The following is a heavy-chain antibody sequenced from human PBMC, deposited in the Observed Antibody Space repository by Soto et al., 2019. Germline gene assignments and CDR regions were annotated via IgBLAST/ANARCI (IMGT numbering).Heavy chain of an antibody. J-gene: IGHJ3*02. D-gene: IGHD3-3*01. CDR2: MNPNSGNT. V-gene: IGHV1-8*01. Sequence: QVQLVQSGAEVKKPGASVKVSCKASGYTFTSYDINWVRQATGQGLEWMGWMNPNSGNTGYAQKFQGRVTMTRCTSISTAYMELSSLRSEDTAGYYCAGPAGNYDFCRGYSFDIWGQGTMVTVSS. CDR3: AGPAGNYDFCRGYSFDI. CDR1: GYTFTSYD.